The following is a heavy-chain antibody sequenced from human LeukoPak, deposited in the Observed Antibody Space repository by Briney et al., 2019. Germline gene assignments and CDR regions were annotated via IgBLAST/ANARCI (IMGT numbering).Heavy chain of an antibody. CDR1: GGSISYYY. V-gene: IGHV4-59*01. CDR2: IYYSGTT. Sequence: SETLSLTCTVSGGSISYYYWNWIRQSPGKGLEWIGYIYYSGTTNYNPSLKSRVTIPVDTSKNQFSLQLRSVTAADTAVYYCAREDPQTTVPEGMDVWGQGTTVTVSS. J-gene: IGHJ6*02. D-gene: IGHD4-17*01. CDR3: AREDPQTTVPEGMDV.